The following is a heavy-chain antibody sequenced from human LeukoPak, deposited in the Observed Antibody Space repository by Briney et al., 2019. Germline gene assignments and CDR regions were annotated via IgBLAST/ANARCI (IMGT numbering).Heavy chain of an antibody. CDR2: IDREGSKQ. Sequence: GGSLRLSCAVSGFNFSNYWMSWVRQAPGKGLEWVANIDREGSKQNYADSVKGRFSISRDNAKTSVYLQMNSLKVEDTAFYYCARSKAGGYWGQGTLVTVSS. J-gene: IGHJ4*02. D-gene: IGHD3-10*01. CDR1: GFNFSNYW. CDR3: ARSKAGGY. V-gene: IGHV3-7*01.